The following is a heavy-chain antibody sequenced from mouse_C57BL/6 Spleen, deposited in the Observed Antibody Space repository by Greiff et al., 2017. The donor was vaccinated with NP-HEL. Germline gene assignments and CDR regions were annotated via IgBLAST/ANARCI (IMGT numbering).Heavy chain of an antibody. J-gene: IGHJ1*03. CDR3: ARYPITTEVAPGYFEV. CDR2: IYPGSGST. V-gene: IGHV1-55*01. Sequence: QVQLQQPGAELVKPGASVKMSCKASGYTFTSYWITWVKQRPGQGLEWIGDIYPGSGSTNYNEKFKSQATLTVDTSSSTAYMQLSSLTSEDSAVYYWARYPITTEVAPGYFEVGGTGTTVTVSS. D-gene: IGHD1-1*01. CDR1: GYTFTSYW.